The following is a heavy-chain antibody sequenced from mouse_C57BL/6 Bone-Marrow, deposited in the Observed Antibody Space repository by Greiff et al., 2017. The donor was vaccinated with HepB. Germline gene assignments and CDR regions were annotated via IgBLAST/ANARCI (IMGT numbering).Heavy chain of an antibody. CDR2: IDPEDGET. Sequence: EVQLQQSGAELVKPGASVKLSCTASGFNIKDYYMHWVKQRTEKGLEWIGRIDPEDGETKYDPKFQGKATITADTSSNKAYLQLSSLTSEDTAVYYCARSFDYWGQGTTLTVSS. J-gene: IGHJ2*01. CDR3: ARSFDY. V-gene: IGHV14-2*01. CDR1: GFNIKDYY.